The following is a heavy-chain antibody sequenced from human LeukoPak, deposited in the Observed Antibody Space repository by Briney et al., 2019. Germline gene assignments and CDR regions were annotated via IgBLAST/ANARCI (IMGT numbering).Heavy chain of an antibody. Sequence: GASVKVSCKASGYTFTSYGISWVRQAPGQGLEWMGWIRAYNGNTNYAQKLQGRVTMTTDTSTSTAYMELRSLSSDYTAVYYCARDEDIVVVVAAKSFDYWGQGTLVTVSS. CDR3: ARDEDIVVVVAAKSFDY. V-gene: IGHV1-18*04. CDR1: GYTFTSYG. D-gene: IGHD2-15*01. J-gene: IGHJ4*02. CDR2: IRAYNGNT.